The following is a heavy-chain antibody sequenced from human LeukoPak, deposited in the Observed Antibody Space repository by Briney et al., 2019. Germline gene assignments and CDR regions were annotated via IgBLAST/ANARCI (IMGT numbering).Heavy chain of an antibody. D-gene: IGHD2-2*01. CDR1: GGSISNSGYY. CDR2: LSHSGSP. V-gene: IGHV4-39*01. Sequence: KTSETLSLTCTVSGGSISNSGYYWGWIRQPPGKGLEWIGSLSHSGSPYSNPSLKSRATISADTSKNQFSLKQSSVTAADAAVYFCATRYCSDTSCLFDYWGQGTLVTVSS. J-gene: IGHJ4*02. CDR3: ATRYCSDTSCLFDY.